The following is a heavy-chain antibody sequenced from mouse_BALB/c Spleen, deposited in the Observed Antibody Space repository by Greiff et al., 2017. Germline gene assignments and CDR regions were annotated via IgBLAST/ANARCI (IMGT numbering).Heavy chain of an antibody. CDR1: GFNIKDTY. J-gene: IGHJ3*01. CDR3: ARSGDSVFAY. V-gene: IGHV14-3*02. CDR2: IDPANGNT. Sequence: VQLQQSGAELVKPGASVKLSCTASGFNIKDTYMHWVKQRPEQGLEWIGRIDPANGNTKYDPKFQGKATITADTSSSTAYMELRSLTSEDSAVYYCARSGDSVFAYWGQGTLVTVSA. D-gene: IGHD3-1*01.